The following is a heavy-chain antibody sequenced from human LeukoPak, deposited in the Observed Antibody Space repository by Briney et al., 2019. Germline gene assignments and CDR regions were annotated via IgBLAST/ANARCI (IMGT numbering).Heavy chain of an antibody. J-gene: IGHJ3*02. CDR2: ISYDGSNK. CDR3: ARADPMTMFAFDI. V-gene: IGHV3-30*04. D-gene: IGHD3-10*02. Sequence: PGGSLRLSCAASGFTFSRYGMHWVRQAPGKGLEWVTAISYDGSNKYYADSVKGRFTISRDNSKNTLYLQMNSLRAEDTAVYYCARADPMTMFAFDIWGQGTMVTVSS. CDR1: GFTFSRYG.